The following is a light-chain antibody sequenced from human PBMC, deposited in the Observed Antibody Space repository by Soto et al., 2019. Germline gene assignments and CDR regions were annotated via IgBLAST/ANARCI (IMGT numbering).Light chain of an antibody. CDR1: ASNIGSKT. Sequence: QSVLTQPPSASGTPGQRVTISCSGSASNIGSKTVDWYQHLPGTAPKLLIHRSVQRPSGVPARFSGSTSDTSASLAISGLQSEDEADYYCAAWDDSLDEYVFGTGTQLTVL. CDR3: AAWDDSLDEYV. CDR2: RSV. J-gene: IGLJ7*01. V-gene: IGLV1-44*01.